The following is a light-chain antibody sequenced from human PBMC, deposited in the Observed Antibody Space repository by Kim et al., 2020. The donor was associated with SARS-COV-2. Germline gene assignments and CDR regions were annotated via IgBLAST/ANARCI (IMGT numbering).Light chain of an antibody. CDR3: SALDSSLSARV. CDR2: RNN. CDR1: SNIVGNQG. V-gene: IGLV10-54*02. J-gene: IGLJ1*01. Sequence: QAGLTQPPSMSKGLRQTATLTCTGNSNIVGNQGAAWLQQHQGHPPKLLSYRNNNRPSGISERFSASRSGNTASLTITGLQPEDEADYYCSALDSSLSARVFGTGTKVTVL.